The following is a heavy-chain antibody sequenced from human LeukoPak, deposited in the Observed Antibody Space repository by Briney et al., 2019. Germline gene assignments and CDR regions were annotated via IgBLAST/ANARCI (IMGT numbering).Heavy chain of an antibody. Sequence: PGGSLRLSCAGSGFTFSSYGMNWVRQAPGKGLEWVSYISSSSNSIYYADSVKGRFTISRDNAKNSLYLQMNSLRAEDTAVYYCTSTYLGGFWGRGTLVTASS. J-gene: IGHJ4*02. V-gene: IGHV3-48*01. CDR3: TSTYLGGF. CDR1: GFTFSSYG. CDR2: ISSSSNSI. D-gene: IGHD4-23*01.